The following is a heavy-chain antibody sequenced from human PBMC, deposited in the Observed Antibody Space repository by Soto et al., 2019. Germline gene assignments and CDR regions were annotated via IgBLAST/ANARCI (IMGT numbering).Heavy chain of an antibody. CDR1: GFPFSDYY. J-gene: IGHJ4*02. D-gene: IGHD2-21*01. Sequence: PGGSLRLSCATSGFPFSDYYMSWIRQAPGKGLEWLSHISPKSTYRNYADSVKGRFTISRDNTKSSLFLQMNSLGVKDTAVYYCARGGGGGLFEHWGQGVLVTVSS. V-gene: IGHV3-11*06. CDR3: ARGGGGGLFEH. CDR2: ISPKSTYR.